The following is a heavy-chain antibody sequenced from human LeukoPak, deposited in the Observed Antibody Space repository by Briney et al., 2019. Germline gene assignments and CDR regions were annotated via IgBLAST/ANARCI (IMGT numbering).Heavy chain of an antibody. V-gene: IGHV1-69*02. CDR2: IIPILGIA. CDR3: ARHGLVNFFGSGSPFDAFDI. CDR1: RRTVSRYT. Sequence: ASVKVSCKASRRTVSRYTISGVRQAPGQGLEGMGRIIPILGIANYAQKFQGRVTITADKSTSTAFMGLSSLRSEDTAVYYCARHGLVNFFGSGSPFDAFDIWGQGTMVTVPS. D-gene: IGHD3-10*01. J-gene: IGHJ3*02.